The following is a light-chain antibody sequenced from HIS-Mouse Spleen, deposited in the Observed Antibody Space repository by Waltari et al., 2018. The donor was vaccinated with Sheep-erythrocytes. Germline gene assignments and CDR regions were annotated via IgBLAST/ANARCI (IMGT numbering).Light chain of an antibody. V-gene: IGKV2-28*01. CDR2: LGS. J-gene: IGKJ1*01. CDR3: MQALQTPWT. Sequence: DIVMTQSPLSLPVTPGEPASISCRSSQRPLHSNGYNYLDWYLQKPGQSPQLLIYLGSNRASGVPDRFSGSGSGTDFTLKISRVEAEDVGVYYCMQALQTPWTFGQGTKVEIK. CDR1: QRPLHSNGYNY.